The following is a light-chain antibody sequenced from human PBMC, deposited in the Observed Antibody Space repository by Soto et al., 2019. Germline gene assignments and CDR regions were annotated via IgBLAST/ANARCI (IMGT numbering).Light chain of an antibody. V-gene: IGLV7-46*01. CDR2: DTT. Sequence: QAVVTQEPSPTVSPGGTVTLTCGSSTGTVTSGHYTYWFQQKPGQAPRTLIYDTTTKHSRTPARFSGSLIGGKAALTLSGAQPEDEAEYYCLLTYGDTRVFGGGTKLTVL. CDR3: LLTYGDTRV. CDR1: TGTVTSGHY. J-gene: IGLJ2*01.